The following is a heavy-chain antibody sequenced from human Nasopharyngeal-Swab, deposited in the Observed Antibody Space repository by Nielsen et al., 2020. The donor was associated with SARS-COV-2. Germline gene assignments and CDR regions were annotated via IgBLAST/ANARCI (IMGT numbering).Heavy chain of an antibody. CDR1: GSSISSGYY. J-gene: IGHJ4*02. CDR2: IYHSGST. CDR3: ARVENDYGDY. V-gene: IGHV4-38-2*02. D-gene: IGHD2/OR15-2a*01. Sequence: SETLSLTCTVSGSSISSGYYWGWIRQPPGKGLEWIGSIYHSGSTYYNPSLKSRVTISVDTSKNQFSLKLSSVTAADTAVDYCARVENDYGDYWGQGTLVTVSS.